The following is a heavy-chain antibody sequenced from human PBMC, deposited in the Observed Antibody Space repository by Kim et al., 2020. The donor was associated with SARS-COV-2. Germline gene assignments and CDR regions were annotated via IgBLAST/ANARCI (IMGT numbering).Heavy chain of an antibody. V-gene: IGHV3-74*01. D-gene: IGHD2-2*01. Sequence: YADSGKGRFTISRDNAKNTLYRQMNSLRAEDTAVYYCARGLVVVPAAMRYWGQGTLVTVSS. J-gene: IGHJ4*02. CDR3: ARGLVVVPAAMRY.